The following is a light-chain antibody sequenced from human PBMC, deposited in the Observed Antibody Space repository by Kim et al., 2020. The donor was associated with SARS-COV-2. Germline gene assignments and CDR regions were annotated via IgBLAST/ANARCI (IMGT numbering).Light chain of an antibody. J-gene: IGKJ1*01. CDR2: AAS. V-gene: IGKV1-27*01. CDR3: QKYNSGPRT. CDR1: QGIYNY. Sequence: DIQMTKSPSSLSASVGDRVTITCRASQGIYNYLAWYQQRPGKVPKLLIHAASALQSGVPSRFSGSGSGTDFTLTISSLQPEDAATYYCQKYNSGPRTFGQGTKVDIK.